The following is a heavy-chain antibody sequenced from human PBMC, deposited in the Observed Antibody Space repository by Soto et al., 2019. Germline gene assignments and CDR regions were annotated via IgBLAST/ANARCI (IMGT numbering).Heavy chain of an antibody. D-gene: IGHD3-10*01. V-gene: IGHV4-30-2*01. CDR1: GGSISSGGYS. CDR3: ARVLLWCGELDPYFDY. CDR2: IYHSGST. Sequence: QLQLQESGSGLVKPSQTLSLTCAVSGGSISSGGYSWSWIRQPPGKGLEWIGYIYHSGSTYYNPSLKSRVTISVDRSKNQFSLKLSSVTAADTAVYYCARVLLWCGELDPYFDYWGQGTLVTVSS. J-gene: IGHJ4*02.